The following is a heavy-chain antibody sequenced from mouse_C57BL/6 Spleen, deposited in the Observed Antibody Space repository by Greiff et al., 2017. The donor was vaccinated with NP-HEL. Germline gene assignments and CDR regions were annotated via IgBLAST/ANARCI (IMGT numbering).Heavy chain of an antibody. CDR3: ARERGNDYGSSYEDY. D-gene: IGHD1-1*01. Sequence: VQLQQPGAELVKPGASVKMSCKASGYTFTSYWITWVKQRPGQGLEWIGDIYPGSGSTNYNEKFKSKATLTVDTSSSTAYMQLSSLTSEDSAVYYCARERGNDYGSSYEDYWGQGTTLTVSS. CDR2: IYPGSGST. V-gene: IGHV1-55*01. CDR1: GYTFTSYW. J-gene: IGHJ2*01.